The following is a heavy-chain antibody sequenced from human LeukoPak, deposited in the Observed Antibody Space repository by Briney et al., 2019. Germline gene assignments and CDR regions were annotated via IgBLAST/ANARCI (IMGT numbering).Heavy chain of an antibody. Sequence: SQTLSLTCAVSGGSISSGGYSWSWVRQPPGKGLEWIGYIYHSGSTYYNPSLKSRVTISVDRSKNQFSLKVSSVTAADTAVYYCARVGDDSSGYYIDYWGQGTLVTVSS. V-gene: IGHV4-30-2*01. D-gene: IGHD3-22*01. CDR3: ARVGDDSSGYYIDY. CDR1: GGSISSGGYS. CDR2: IYHSGST. J-gene: IGHJ4*02.